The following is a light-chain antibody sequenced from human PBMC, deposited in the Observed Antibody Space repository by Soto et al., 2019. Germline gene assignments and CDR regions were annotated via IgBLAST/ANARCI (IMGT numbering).Light chain of an antibody. CDR2: DAS. CDR3: QQYDYFPRT. J-gene: IGKJ4*01. CDR1: QVINNF. V-gene: IGKV1-33*01. Sequence: DIQMTQSPSSLSAAVGDRVTITCQASQVINNFLSWYQQKPGKSPKLLIYDASNLETGVPSRFSGSGSGTTFIFTISSLQAEDIATYCCQQYDYFPRTFGGGTKVEIK.